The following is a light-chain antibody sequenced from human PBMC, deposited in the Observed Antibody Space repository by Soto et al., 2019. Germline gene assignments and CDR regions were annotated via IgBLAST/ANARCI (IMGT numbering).Light chain of an antibody. J-gene: IGLJ3*02. CDR3: SSYKFSTTLRV. Sequence: QSALTQPASVSGSPGQSIPLSCAGTTNDIGSYNYVSWFQQHPGEAPKLIIFEVTHRPSGISTRFSGSKSGNTASLTISDLQAEDEALYYCSSYKFSTTLRVFGGGTKLTVL. V-gene: IGLV2-14*01. CDR1: TNDIGSYNY. CDR2: EVT.